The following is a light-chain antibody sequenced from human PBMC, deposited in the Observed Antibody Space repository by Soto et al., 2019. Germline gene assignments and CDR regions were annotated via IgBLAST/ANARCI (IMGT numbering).Light chain of an antibody. Sequence: DIQMTQSPSSLSASVGDRVTITCRASQNINNYLNWYQQRPGKAPKLLIYAASNFQSGVPSRFSGSGSKTDFTLTISSXQPEDLATYYCQQSYTTPVTFGQGTKVDIK. CDR1: QNINNY. J-gene: IGKJ1*01. CDR2: AAS. CDR3: QQSYTTPVT. V-gene: IGKV1-39*01.